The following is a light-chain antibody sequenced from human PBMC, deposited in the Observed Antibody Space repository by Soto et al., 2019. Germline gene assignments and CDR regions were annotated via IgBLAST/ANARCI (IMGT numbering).Light chain of an antibody. Sequence: QSALTQPASVSGSPGQSITISCTGTSSDVGAYNYVSWYQQHPGKVPKLMIYDVTNRPSGVSNRFSGSKSGNTASLTISGLQDEDEADYYCSPYRRTGHPSYVFGTGTKLTVL. CDR2: DVT. V-gene: IGLV2-14*01. CDR3: SPYRRTGHPSYV. CDR1: SSDVGAYNY. J-gene: IGLJ1*01.